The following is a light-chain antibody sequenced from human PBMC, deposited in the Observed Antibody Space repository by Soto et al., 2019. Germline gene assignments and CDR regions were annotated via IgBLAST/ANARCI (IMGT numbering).Light chain of an antibody. CDR1: QDITNY. V-gene: IGKV1-33*01. CDR2: DAS. J-gene: IGKJ4*01. Sequence: DIQMTQSPSSLSASVGDRVTITCQASQDITNYLNWYRQKPGKAPKLLIYDASNLQTGVPSRFSGGGSGTGFSFTISSLQPEDIATYYCAQYGNLPITFGGGTKVDIK. CDR3: AQYGNLPIT.